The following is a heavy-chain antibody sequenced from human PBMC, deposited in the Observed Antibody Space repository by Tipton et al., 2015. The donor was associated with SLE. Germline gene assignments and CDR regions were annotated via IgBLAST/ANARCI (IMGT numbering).Heavy chain of an antibody. V-gene: IGHV4-38-2*01. CDR3: ARGNGWFDP. CDR1: GYSISSGYY. CDR2: IYHSGST. J-gene: IGHJ5*02. Sequence: PGLVKPSETLSLTCAVSGYSISSGYYWGWIRQPPGKGLEWIGSIYHSGSTYYNPSLKSRVTISVDTSKNQFSLKLSSVTAADTAVYYCARGNGWFDPWGQGTLVTVSS.